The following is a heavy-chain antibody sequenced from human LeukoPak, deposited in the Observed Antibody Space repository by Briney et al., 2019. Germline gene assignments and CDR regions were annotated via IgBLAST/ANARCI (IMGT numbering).Heavy chain of an antibody. V-gene: IGHV1-58*01. D-gene: IGHD2-2*01. CDR3: AAATRAQLLFDY. CDR1: GFTFTSSA. J-gene: IGHJ4*02. CDR2: IVVGSGNT. Sequence: ASVKVSCKASGFTFTSSAVQWVRQARGQRLEWIGWIVVGSGNTNYAQKFQERATITRDMSTSTAYMELSSLRSEDTAVYYCAAATRAQLLFDYWGQGTLVTVSS.